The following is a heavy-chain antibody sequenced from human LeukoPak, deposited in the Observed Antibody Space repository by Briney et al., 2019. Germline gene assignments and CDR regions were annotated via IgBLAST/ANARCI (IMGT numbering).Heavy chain of an antibody. V-gene: IGHV1-69*05. D-gene: IGHD3-10*01. CDR3: ARGHWSRIGGWFGELLSPPFDY. J-gene: IGHJ4*02. Sequence: GSSVKVSCKASGGTFSSYAISWVRQAPGQGLERMGGIIPIFGTANYAQKFQGRVTITTDESTSTAYMELSSLRSEDTAVYYCARGHWSRIGGWFGELLSPPFDYWGQGTLVTVSS. CDR1: GGTFSSYA. CDR2: IIPIFGTA.